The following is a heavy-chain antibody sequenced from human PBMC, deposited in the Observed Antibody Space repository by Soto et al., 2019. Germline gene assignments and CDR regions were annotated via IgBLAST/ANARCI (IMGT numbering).Heavy chain of an antibody. V-gene: IGHV2-5*01. CDR3: AHRVGGSSWLIFDY. J-gene: IGHJ4*02. D-gene: IGHD6-13*01. Sequence: QITLKESGPTLVKPTQTLTLTCTFSGFSLSTSGVGVGWIRQPPGKALEWLTLIYWNDDKRYSPSLKSRLTITKDTSKNQVVLTMTNMDPVDTATYYCAHRVGGSSWLIFDYWGQGTLVTVSS. CDR2: IYWNDDK. CDR1: GFSLSTSGVG.